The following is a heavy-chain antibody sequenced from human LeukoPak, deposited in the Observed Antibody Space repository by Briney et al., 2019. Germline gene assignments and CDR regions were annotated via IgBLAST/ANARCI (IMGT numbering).Heavy chain of an antibody. J-gene: IGHJ5*02. D-gene: IGHD3-10*01. CDR2: MYYTGST. CDR3: ASGNLMPRGSHWFDP. Sequence: SETLSLTCFVSGGSISNDNRYWAWIRQPPGKGLEWITTMYYTGSTYYNPSLQSRVTPTIDTSKNQFSLRLRSVTAADTAMYYCASGNLMPRGSHWFDPWGQGTPVTVSS. CDR1: GGSISNDNRY. V-gene: IGHV4-39*07.